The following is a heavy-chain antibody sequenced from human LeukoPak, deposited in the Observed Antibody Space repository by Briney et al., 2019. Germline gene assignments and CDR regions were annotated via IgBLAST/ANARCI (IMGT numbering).Heavy chain of an antibody. J-gene: IGHJ4*02. V-gene: IGHV3-30*04. Sequence: GRSLRLSCAASGFTFSSYAMHWVRQAPGKGLEWVAVISYDGSNKYYADSVKGRFTISGDNSKNTLYLQMNSLRAEDTAVYYCARDLRATTVRDYWGQGTLVTVSS. D-gene: IGHD4-17*01. CDR3: ARDLRATTVRDY. CDR1: GFTFSSYA. CDR2: ISYDGSNK.